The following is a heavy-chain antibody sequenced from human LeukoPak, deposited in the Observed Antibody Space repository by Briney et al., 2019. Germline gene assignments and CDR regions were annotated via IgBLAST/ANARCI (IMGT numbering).Heavy chain of an antibody. Sequence: ASVKVSCKASGYSFTNYGISWVRQAPGQGLQWMGWISPYNGNTNYAQKLQGRVTMTTDTSTSTAYMELRSLRSDDTAVYYCARDKAVTTEVTQHFQHWGQGTLVTVSS. D-gene: IGHD4-23*01. J-gene: IGHJ1*01. CDR2: ISPYNGNT. CDR1: GYSFTNYG. V-gene: IGHV1-18*01. CDR3: ARDKAVTTEVTQHFQH.